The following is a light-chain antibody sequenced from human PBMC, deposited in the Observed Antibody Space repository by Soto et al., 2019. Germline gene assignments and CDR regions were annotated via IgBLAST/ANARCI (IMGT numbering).Light chain of an antibody. CDR3: AAWDDSLNGWV. CDR2: NTT. V-gene: IGLV8-61*01. CDR1: SGSVSTSYY. J-gene: IGLJ3*02. Sequence: QAVVTQEPSFSVSPGGTVILTCGLTSGSVSTSYYPSWYQQSPGLAPRTLIYNTTTRSSGVPDRFSGSILGNKAALTITGAQSDDESDYLCAAWDDSLNGWVFGGGTKVTVL.